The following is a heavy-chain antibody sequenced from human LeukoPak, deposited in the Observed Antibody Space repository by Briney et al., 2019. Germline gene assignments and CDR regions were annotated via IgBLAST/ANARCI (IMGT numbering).Heavy chain of an antibody. D-gene: IGHD2-8*01. CDR1: GFIFSTYW. CDR2: IKQDGSET. J-gene: IGHJ4*02. Sequence: GGSLRLSCAGSGFIFSTYWMSWVRQAPGKGLEWVANIKQDGSETYYVDSVKGRFTISRDNAKNSLYLQMDSLRAEDTAVYYCASSLCINGFCFSSAYAYWGQGTLVTVSS. CDR3: ASSLCINGFCFSSAYAY. V-gene: IGHV3-7*01.